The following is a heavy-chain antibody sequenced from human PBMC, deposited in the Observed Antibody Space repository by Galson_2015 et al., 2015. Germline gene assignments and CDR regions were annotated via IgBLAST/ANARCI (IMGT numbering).Heavy chain of an antibody. J-gene: IGHJ4*02. V-gene: IGHV3-23*01. CDR3: AKNLGKGEDGVCYCHLDC. Sequence: SLRLSCAASGFTFSSYAMHWVRQPPGKGLEWVSSISGSGIRTHYADSVKGRFTISRDNFKNTVYLQLNSLRVEDTAVYYCAKNLGKGEDGVCYCHLDCWGQGTLVTVSS. D-gene: IGHD2-21*01. CDR2: ISGSGIRT. CDR1: GFTFSSYA.